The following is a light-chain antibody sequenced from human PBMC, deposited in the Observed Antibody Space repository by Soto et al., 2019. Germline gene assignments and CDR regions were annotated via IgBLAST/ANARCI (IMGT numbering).Light chain of an antibody. CDR3: SSYTSSSTRVV. CDR2: DVS. CDR1: SSDVGGYNY. V-gene: IGLV2-14*03. Sequence: QSALTQPASVSGSPGQSITISCTGNSSDVGGYNYVSWYQQHPGKAPKVMIFDVSRRPSGVSNRFSGSKSGNTASLTISGLQVEDEADYYCSSYTSSSTRVVFGGGTKLTVL. J-gene: IGLJ2*01.